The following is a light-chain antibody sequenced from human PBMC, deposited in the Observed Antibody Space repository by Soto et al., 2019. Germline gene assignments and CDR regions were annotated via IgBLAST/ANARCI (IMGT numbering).Light chain of an antibody. CDR3: NSFTTSDTWV. CDR1: SSDVGAYNF. CDR2: EVI. Sequence: QSALTQPASVSGSPGQSITISCTGTSSDVGAYNFVSWYQQHPGRAPKLLIYEVINRPSGVSVRFSASKSGNTASLTISGLQAEDEAYYYCNSFTTSDTWVFGGGTQLTVL. V-gene: IGLV2-14*01. J-gene: IGLJ2*01.